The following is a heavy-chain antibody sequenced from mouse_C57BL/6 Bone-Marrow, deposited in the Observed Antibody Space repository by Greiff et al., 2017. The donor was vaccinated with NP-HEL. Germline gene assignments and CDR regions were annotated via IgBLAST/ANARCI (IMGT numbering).Heavy chain of an antibody. Sequence: VQLQQPGAELVMPGASVKLSCKASGYTFTSYWMHWVKQRPGQGLEWIGEIDPSDSYTNYNQKFKGKSTLTVDKSSSTAYMQLSSLTSEDSAVYYCARGVYYYGSSYYFDYWGQGTTLTVSS. CDR2: IDPSDSYT. D-gene: IGHD1-1*01. CDR1: GYTFTSYW. J-gene: IGHJ2*01. V-gene: IGHV1-69*01. CDR3: ARGVYYYGSSYYFDY.